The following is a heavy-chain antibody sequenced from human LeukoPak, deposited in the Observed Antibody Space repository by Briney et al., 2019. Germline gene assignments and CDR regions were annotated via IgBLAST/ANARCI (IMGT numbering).Heavy chain of an antibody. CDR2: ISSSSSYI. CDR1: GFTFSSYS. J-gene: IGHJ3*02. CDR3: ARGIAVAGTRDAFDI. V-gene: IGHV3-21*01. Sequence: GGSLRLSCAASGFTFSSYSMNWVRQAPGKGLEWVSSISSSSSYIYYADAVKGRFTISRDNAKNSLYLQMNSLRAEDTAVYYCARGIAVAGTRDAFDIWGQGTMVTVSS. D-gene: IGHD6-19*01.